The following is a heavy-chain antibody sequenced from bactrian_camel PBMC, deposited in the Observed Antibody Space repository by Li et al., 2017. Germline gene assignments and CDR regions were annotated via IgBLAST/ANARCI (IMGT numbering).Heavy chain of an antibody. CDR3: AADIDNGGEDGFYCGSSTMTPRYRPTN. V-gene: IGHV3S53*01. CDR1: RPPAWTSNC. CDR2: IDSEGRT. D-gene: IGHD2*01. J-gene: IGHJ4*01. Sequence: HVQLVESGGGSVQAGGSLTLSCATFRPPAWTSNCVGWFRQTPGKEREGLASIDSEGRTTSADSVKGRVTISQEKSNNTVYLTINNAKPEDTAMYYCAADIDNGGEDGFYCGSSTMTPRYRPTNRGQGTQVTVS.